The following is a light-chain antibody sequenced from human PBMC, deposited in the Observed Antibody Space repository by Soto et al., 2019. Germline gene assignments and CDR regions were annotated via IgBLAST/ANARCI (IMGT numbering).Light chain of an antibody. J-gene: IGLJ2*01. CDR1: SSNIGAGYD. CDR3: QSYDRSLSGYVV. Sequence: QSVLTQPPSVSGAPGQRVTISCTGSSSNIGAGYDVHWYQQLPGTAPKLLIYGNSNRPSGVPDRFSGSKSGTSASLAITGLQAEDEADYYCQSYDRSLSGYVVFGGGTKL. V-gene: IGLV1-40*01. CDR2: GNS.